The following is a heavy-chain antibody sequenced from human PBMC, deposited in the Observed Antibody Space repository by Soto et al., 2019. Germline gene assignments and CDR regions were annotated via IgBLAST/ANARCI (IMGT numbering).Heavy chain of an antibody. Sequence: QVQLVESGGGVVQPGRSLRLSCAASGFTFSSYAMHWVRQAPGKGLEWVAVISYDGSNKYYADSVKGRFTISRDNSKNSLYLQMTSLRAEDTDVYYCARDAADIVVVVAAKREMGEGYFDLWAVAPWSLSPQ. CDR3: ARDAADIVVVVAAKREMGEGYFDL. J-gene: IGHJ2*01. D-gene: IGHD2-15*01. CDR2: ISYDGSNK. CDR1: GFTFSSYA. V-gene: IGHV3-30-3*01.